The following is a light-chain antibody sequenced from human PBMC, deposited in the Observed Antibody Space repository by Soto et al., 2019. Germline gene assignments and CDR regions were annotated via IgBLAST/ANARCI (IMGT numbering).Light chain of an antibody. CDR3: QQYDNLPFT. CDR1: QDISNY. V-gene: IGKV1-33*01. J-gene: IGKJ3*01. CDR2: DAS. Sequence: DIQMTQSPSSLSASVGDRVTITCQASQDISNYLNWYQQKPGKAPKLLIYDASNLETGVPSRFSGSGSGTDFPFTISSLQPEDIATYYCQQYDNLPFTVGPGTKVDIK.